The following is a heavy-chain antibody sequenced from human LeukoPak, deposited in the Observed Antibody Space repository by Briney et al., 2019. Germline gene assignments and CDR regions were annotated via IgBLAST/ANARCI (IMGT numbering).Heavy chain of an antibody. CDR1: GFTFSSYG. J-gene: IGHJ5*02. CDR3: AKDRRWLGHNWFDP. Sequence: GGSLRLSCAASGFTFSSYGMHWVRQAPGKGLEWVAFIRYDGSNKYYADSVKGRFTISRDNSKNTLYLQMNSLRAEDTAVYYCAKDRRWLGHNWFDPWGQGTLVTVSS. V-gene: IGHV3-30*02. CDR2: IRYDGSNK. D-gene: IGHD6-19*01.